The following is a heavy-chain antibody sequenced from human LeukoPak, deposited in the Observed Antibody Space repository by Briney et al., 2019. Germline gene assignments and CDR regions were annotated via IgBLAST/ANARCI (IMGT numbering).Heavy chain of an antibody. V-gene: IGHV1-69*04. Sequence: SVKVSCKASGYTFTSYGISWVRQAPGQGLEWMGRIIPILGIANYAQKFQGRVTITADKSTSTAYMELSSLRSEDTAVYYCARDPSDSSSWIKGYFQHWGQGTLVTVSS. D-gene: IGHD6-13*01. J-gene: IGHJ1*01. CDR3: ARDPSDSSSWIKGYFQH. CDR2: IIPILGIA. CDR1: GYTFTSYG.